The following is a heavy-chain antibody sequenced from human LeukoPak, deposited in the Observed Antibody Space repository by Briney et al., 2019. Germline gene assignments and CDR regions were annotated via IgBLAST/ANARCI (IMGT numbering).Heavy chain of an antibody. CDR1: GGSFSGYY. CDR3: ARGDYGDYVSNWFDP. D-gene: IGHD4-17*01. Sequence: SETLSLTCAVYGGSFSGYYWSWIRQPPGKGLEWIGEINHSGSTNYNPSLKSRVTISVDTSKNQFSLKLSSVTAADTAVYYCARGDYGDYVSNWFDPWGQGTPVTVSS. J-gene: IGHJ5*02. CDR2: INHSGST. V-gene: IGHV4-34*01.